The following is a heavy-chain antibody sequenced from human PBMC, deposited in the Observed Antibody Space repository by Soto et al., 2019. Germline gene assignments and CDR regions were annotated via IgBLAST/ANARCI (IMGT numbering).Heavy chain of an antibody. J-gene: IGHJ4*02. D-gene: IGHD6-19*01. Sequence: PSDTLSLTCAVYGGSFSGYYWRWIRPPPGKGLEWIGEINHSGSTNYNPSLKSRVTISVDTSKNQFSLKLSSVTAADTAVYYCARITSIAVAGKVGFDYWGQGNRVTVSA. CDR3: ARITSIAVAGKVGFDY. V-gene: IGHV4-34*01. CDR2: INHSGST. CDR1: GGSFSGYY.